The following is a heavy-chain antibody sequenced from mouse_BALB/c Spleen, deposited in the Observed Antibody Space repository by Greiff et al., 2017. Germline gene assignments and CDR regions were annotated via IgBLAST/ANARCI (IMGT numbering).Heavy chain of an antibody. CDR1: GYTFTSYT. Sequence: VQLQQSGAELARPGASVKMSCTASGYTFTSYTMHWVKQRPGQGLEWIGYINPSSGYTTYNQKFKDKATLTADKSSSTAYMQLSSLTSEDSAVYYCARGLTTELGLDYWGQGTTLTVSS. CDR2: INPSSGYT. V-gene: IGHV1-4*01. D-gene: IGHD4-1*01. J-gene: IGHJ2*01. CDR3: ARGLTTELGLDY.